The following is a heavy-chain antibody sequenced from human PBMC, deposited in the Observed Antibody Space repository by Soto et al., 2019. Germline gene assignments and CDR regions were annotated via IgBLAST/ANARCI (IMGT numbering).Heavy chain of an antibody. Sequence: ASVKVSCKVSGYTLTELSMHWVRQAPGKGLEWMGGFDPEDGETIYAQKFQGRVTMTEDTSTDTAYMELSSLRSEDTAVYYRATTRSTSSWDIGAFDIWGQGTTVTVSS. V-gene: IGHV1-24*01. D-gene: IGHD6-6*01. CDR1: GYTLTELS. CDR2: FDPEDGET. CDR3: ATTRSTSSWDIGAFDI. J-gene: IGHJ3*02.